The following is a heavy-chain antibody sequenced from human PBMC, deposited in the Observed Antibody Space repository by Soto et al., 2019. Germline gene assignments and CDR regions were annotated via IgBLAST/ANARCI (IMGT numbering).Heavy chain of an antibody. CDR1: GFTFSSYA. V-gene: IGHV3-30*18. Sequence: GGSLRLSCAASGFTFSSYAMSWVRQAPGKGLEWVAVISYDGSNKYYADSVKGRFTISRDNSKNTLYLQMNSLRAEDTAVYYCAKDLGGGGSCPDYWGQGTLVTVSS. D-gene: IGHD2-15*01. CDR3: AKDLGGGGSCPDY. J-gene: IGHJ4*02. CDR2: ISYDGSNK.